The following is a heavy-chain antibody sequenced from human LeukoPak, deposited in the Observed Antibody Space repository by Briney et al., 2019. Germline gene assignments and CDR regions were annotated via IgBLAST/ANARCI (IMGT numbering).Heavy chain of an antibody. V-gene: IGHV4-59*01. CDR2: ISYSGST. CDR1: GGSISNYY. Sequence: SETLSLTCTVSGGSISNYYWTRIRQPPGKGLEWIGYISYSGSTNYNPSLKSRVTISIDTSKNQFSLKLSSVTAADTAVYFCARDLPNTVTLSGDFDLWGRGTLVTVSS. D-gene: IGHD4-17*01. CDR3: ARDLPNTVTLSGDFDL. J-gene: IGHJ2*01.